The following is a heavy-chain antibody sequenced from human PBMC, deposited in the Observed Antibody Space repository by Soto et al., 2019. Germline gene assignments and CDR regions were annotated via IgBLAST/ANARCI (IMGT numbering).Heavy chain of an antibody. D-gene: IGHD3-22*01. CDR1: GGTFSSYA. CDR3: ARERGPTYYYYSSGYYYGYFQH. V-gene: IGHV1-69*01. CDR2: IIPIFGTA. J-gene: IGHJ1*01. Sequence: QVQLVQSGAEVNKPGSSVKVSCKASGGTFSSYAISWVRQSPGQGLEWMGGIIPIFGTANYAQKFQGRVTITADESTSTAYMELSSLRSEDTAVYYCARERGPTYYYYSSGYYYGYFQHWGQGTLVTVSS.